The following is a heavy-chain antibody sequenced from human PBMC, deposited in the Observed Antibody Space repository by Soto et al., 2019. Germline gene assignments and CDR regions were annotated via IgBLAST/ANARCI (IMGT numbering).Heavy chain of an antibody. CDR3: ARIITIFAVVPQDWFDP. J-gene: IGHJ5*02. Sequence: XETLYITCTVSGGSISSSSYYWGWIRQPPGKGLEWIGSIYYSGSTYYNPSLKSRVTISVDTSKNQFSLKLSSVTAADTAVYYCARIITIFAVVPQDWFDPWGQGTLVTVSS. CDR2: IYYSGST. CDR1: GGSISSSSYY. D-gene: IGHD3-3*01. V-gene: IGHV4-39*01.